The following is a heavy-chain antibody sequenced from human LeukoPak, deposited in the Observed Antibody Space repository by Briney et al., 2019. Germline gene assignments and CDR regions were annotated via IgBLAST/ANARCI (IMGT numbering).Heavy chain of an antibody. CDR2: IYYSGST. V-gene: IGHV4-59*01. CDR1: GGSLSSYY. J-gene: IGHJ6*02. D-gene: IGHD2-2*02. Sequence: SETLSLICTVSGGSLSSYYWSWIRQPPGKGLEWIGYIYYSGSTNYNPSLKSRVTISVDMSKNQFSLKLSSVTAADTAVYYCARGRDCSSTSCYSGYYYYGMDVWGQGPTVTVSS. CDR3: ARGRDCSSTSCYSGYYYYGMDV.